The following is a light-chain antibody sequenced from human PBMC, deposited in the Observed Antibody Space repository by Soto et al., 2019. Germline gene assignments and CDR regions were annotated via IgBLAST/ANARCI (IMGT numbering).Light chain of an antibody. CDR1: QSVSSNY. Sequence: EIVLTQSPGTLSLSPGERATLSCRASQSVSSNYLGWYQQKPGQAPRLLIYAASSRATGIPDRFSGSGSGTDFTLTISRLEPEDFAVYYCQQYGSSPPLSFGGGTKVEIK. J-gene: IGKJ4*01. CDR3: QQYGSSPPLS. V-gene: IGKV3-20*01. CDR2: AAS.